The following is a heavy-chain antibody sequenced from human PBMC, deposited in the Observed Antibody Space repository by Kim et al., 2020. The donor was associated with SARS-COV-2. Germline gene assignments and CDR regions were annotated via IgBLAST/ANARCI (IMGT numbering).Heavy chain of an antibody. V-gene: IGHV4-4*02. CDR3: AREIQYYYDSSGWLDY. Sequence: SLKSRVTISVDKSKNQFSLKLSSVTAADTAVYYCAREIQYYYDSSGWLDYWGQGTLVTVSS. J-gene: IGHJ4*02. D-gene: IGHD3-22*01.